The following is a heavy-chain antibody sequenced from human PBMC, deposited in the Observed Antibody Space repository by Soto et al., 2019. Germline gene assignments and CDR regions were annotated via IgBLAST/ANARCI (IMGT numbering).Heavy chain of an antibody. J-gene: IGHJ3*02. Sequence: SETLSLTCTVSGGSIISYYWSWIRQPPGKGLKWIGYIYYSGSTNYNPSLKSRVTISVDTSKDQFSLKLSSVTAADTAVYYCARVAAVAGLGDDAFDIWGQGTMVTVSS. CDR2: IYYSGST. CDR3: ARVAAVAGLGDDAFDI. CDR1: GGSIISYY. D-gene: IGHD6-19*01. V-gene: IGHV4-59*01.